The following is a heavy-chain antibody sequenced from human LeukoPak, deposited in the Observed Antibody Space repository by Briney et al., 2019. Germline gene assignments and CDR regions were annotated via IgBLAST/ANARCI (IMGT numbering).Heavy chain of an antibody. CDR1: RGTFSSYG. D-gene: IGHD3-22*01. J-gene: IGHJ4*02. CDR2: VIAIFGRV. V-gene: IGHV1-69*05. CDR3: ARGELGDSSGFSFFDY. Sequence: GSSVKVSCKASRGTFSSYGISWVRQAPGQGLEWMGGVIAIFGRVKYGQKFQGRATITTDESTSTAYMELSSLTSEDTGVYYCARGELGDSSGFSFFDYWGQGTPVTVSS.